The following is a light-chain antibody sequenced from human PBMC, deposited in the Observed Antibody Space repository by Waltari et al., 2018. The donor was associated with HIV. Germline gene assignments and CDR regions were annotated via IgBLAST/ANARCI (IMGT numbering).Light chain of an antibody. J-gene: IGLJ2*01. CDR1: SSDVGSYNL. V-gene: IGLV2-23*02. CDR3: CSYAGSSTSVV. Sequence: QSALTQSASVSGSPGQSITISCTGTSSDVGSYNLASRYQHHPGKAPKLMIYEVNKRPSGVSNRFSGSKSGNTASLTISGLQAEDEADYYCCSYAGSSTSVVFGGGTKLTVL. CDR2: EVN.